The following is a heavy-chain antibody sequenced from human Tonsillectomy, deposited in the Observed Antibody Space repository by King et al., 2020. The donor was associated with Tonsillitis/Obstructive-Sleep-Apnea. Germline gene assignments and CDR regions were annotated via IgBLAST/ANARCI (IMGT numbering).Heavy chain of an antibody. J-gene: IGHJ2*01. CDR3: ARQGGISGSMRYFDL. V-gene: IGHV5-51*01. CDR2: IYPGDSYT. CDR1: GYRFTNYW. D-gene: IGHD1-20*01. Sequence: VQLVESGAEVKKPGESLRISCTGSGYRFTNYWIGWVRQMPGKGLEWMGIIYPGDSYTTYSPSFQGQVTISAAKSISPAYLQWSSLKAAATAMYYCARQGGISGSMRYFDLWGRGTLVTVSS.